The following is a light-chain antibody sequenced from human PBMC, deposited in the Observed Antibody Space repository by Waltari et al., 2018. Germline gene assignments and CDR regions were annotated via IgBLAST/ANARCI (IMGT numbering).Light chain of an antibody. CDR1: SSDVGSYNL. Sequence: QSALTQPASVSGSPGQSITISCTGTSSDVGSYNLVSWYQQHPGKAPKLMIYEGSKRPSGVSNRVSGSKSGNTASLTISGLQAEDEADYYCCSYAASSVRVFGGGTKLTVL. CDR3: CSYAASSVRV. J-gene: IGLJ3*02. V-gene: IGLV2-23*01. CDR2: EGS.